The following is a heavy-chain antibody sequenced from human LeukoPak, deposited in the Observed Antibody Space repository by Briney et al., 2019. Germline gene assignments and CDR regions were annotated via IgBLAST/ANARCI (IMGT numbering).Heavy chain of an antibody. Sequence: ASVKVSCEASGFTFSNYYIHWVRQSPGQGLEWMGELNPSGGGTRYAQKFQGRVTMTRDMSANTVDMELSSLRSEGTATYYCASSIVARLDCWGQGTRVTVTS. J-gene: IGHJ4*02. CDR1: GFTFSNYY. CDR3: ASSIVARLDC. D-gene: IGHD6-6*01. V-gene: IGHV1-46*01. CDR2: LNPSGGGT.